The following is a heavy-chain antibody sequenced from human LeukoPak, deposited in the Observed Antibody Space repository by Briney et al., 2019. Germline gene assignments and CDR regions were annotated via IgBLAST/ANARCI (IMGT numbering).Heavy chain of an antibody. CDR1: GYTFTSYA. V-gene: IGHV1-3*01. CDR3: ATLRYFDWLSDMEPDYYYYYGMDV. J-gene: IGHJ6*02. CDR2: INAGNGNT. Sequence: GASVKVSCKASGYTFTSYAMHWVRQAPGQRLEWMGWINAGNGNTKYSQKFQGRVTITRDTSASAAYMELSSLRSEDTAVYYCATLRYFDWLSDMEPDYYYYYGMDVWGQGTTVTVSS. D-gene: IGHD3-9*01.